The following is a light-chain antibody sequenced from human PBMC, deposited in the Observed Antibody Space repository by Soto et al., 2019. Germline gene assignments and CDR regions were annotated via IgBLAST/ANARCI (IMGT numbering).Light chain of an antibody. J-gene: IGKJ4*01. Sequence: EIVMTQSPATLSVSPGERATLSCRASQSVSSNLAWYQQKPRQAPSLLIYGASTRATGTPARFSGSGSGTEFTLTISSLHSEDFAVYYCQQYIRSPLTFSGGTKVDIK. CDR2: GAS. CDR1: QSVSSN. CDR3: QQYIRSPLT. V-gene: IGKV3-15*01.